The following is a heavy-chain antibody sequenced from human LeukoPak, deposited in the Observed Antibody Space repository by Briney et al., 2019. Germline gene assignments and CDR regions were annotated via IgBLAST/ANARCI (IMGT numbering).Heavy chain of an antibody. J-gene: IGHJ4*02. Sequence: SETLSLTCTVSGVSITNSAYYWGWIRQSPGKGLEWVATIFFDGSTYYTPSLKSRVTIFLDTSNDHFSLRLSSVAAADTAVYYCARVARPDTSGYYHFDYWGQGTLVTVSS. CDR1: GVSITNSAYY. V-gene: IGHV4-39*02. CDR2: IFFDGST. D-gene: IGHD3-22*01. CDR3: ARVARPDTSGYYHFDY.